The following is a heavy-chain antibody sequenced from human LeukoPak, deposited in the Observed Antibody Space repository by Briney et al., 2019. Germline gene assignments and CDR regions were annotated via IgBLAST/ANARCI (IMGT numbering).Heavy chain of an antibody. CDR2: ISGSGNRT. Sequence: GGSLRLSCAASGFTVSSNYMSWIRQAPGKGLEWVSSISGSGNRTYYADSVKGRFTISRDNSKNTLFLQMNSLRAEDTAVYYCAKNLYCGGGSCYPSALGMDVWGQGTTVTVSS. V-gene: IGHV3-23*01. CDR1: GFTVSSNY. D-gene: IGHD2-15*01. CDR3: AKNLYCGGGSCYPSALGMDV. J-gene: IGHJ6*02.